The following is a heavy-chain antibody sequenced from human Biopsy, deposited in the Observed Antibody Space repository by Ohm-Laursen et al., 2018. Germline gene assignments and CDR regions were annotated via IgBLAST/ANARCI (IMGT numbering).Heavy chain of an antibody. Sequence: SDTLSLTCTVSGDSVTKYCWSWIRQPPGKGLEWIGHIYYSVMTNYNPSLQSRVSISVDTSRNQVSLTLSSVTAADTAVYYCARDSGILNYGNFKYYHYYGMDVWGQGTTVTVSS. CDR3: ARDSGILNYGNFKYYHYYGMDV. CDR2: IYYSVMT. V-gene: IGHV4-59*02. CDR1: GDSVTKYC. D-gene: IGHD4-11*01. J-gene: IGHJ6*02.